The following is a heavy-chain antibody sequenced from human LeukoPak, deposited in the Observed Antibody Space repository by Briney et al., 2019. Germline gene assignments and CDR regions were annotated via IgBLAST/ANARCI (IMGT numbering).Heavy chain of an antibody. CDR1: GGSISSYY. D-gene: IGHD2-15*01. J-gene: IGHJ4*02. CDR2: IYTSGST. CDR3: ARAGYCSGGSCYTYPLFDY. Sequence: SETLSLTCTVSGGSISSYYWSWIRQPAGKGLEWIGRIYTSGSTNYNPSLKSRVTISVDTSKNQFSLKLSSVTAADTAVYYCARAGYCSGGSCYTYPLFDYWGQGTLVTVSS. V-gene: IGHV4-4*07.